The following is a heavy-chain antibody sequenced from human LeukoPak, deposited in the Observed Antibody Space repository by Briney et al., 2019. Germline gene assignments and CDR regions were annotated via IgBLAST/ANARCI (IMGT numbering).Heavy chain of an antibody. J-gene: IGHJ3*02. V-gene: IGHV3-23*01. Sequence: GGSLRLSCAGSGFTFSKFGMIWVRQAPGRGLEWVSGISASSTNTYYADSVKGRSTISRDNAKNTLYLEMNSLRAEDTAVYYCGKDPNGDFIGAFDMWGRGTMVTVSS. D-gene: IGHD2-21*02. CDR1: GFTFSKFG. CDR3: GKDPNGDFIGAFDM. CDR2: ISASSTNT.